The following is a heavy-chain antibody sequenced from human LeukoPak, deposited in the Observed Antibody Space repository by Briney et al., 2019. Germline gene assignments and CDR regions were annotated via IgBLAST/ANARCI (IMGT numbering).Heavy chain of an antibody. V-gene: IGHV4-4*07. CDR3: ASLWNSYGYPDDY. J-gene: IGHJ4*02. CDR2: IYSSGST. CDR1: GGSISSYY. D-gene: IGHD5-18*01. Sequence: SETLSLTCTVSGGSISSYYWSWIRQPAGKGLEWIGRIYSSGSTNYNPSLKSRVTMSVDASTNQFSLKLSSVTAADTAVYYCASLWNSYGYPDDYWGQGTLVTVSS.